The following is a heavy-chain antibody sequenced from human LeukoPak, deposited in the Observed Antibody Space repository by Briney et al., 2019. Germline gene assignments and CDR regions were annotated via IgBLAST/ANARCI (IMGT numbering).Heavy chain of an antibody. CDR2: ISGSGGST. CDR3: AKDPTGYCSSTSCYNYYYYYMDV. Sequence: GGSLRFSCAASGFTFSSHAMSWVRQAPGKGLEWVSAISGSGGSTYYADSVKGRFTISRDNSKNTLYLQMNSLRAEDTAVYYCAKDPTGYCSSTSCYNYYYYYMDVWGKGTTVTVSS. CDR1: GFTFSSHA. J-gene: IGHJ6*03. D-gene: IGHD2-2*01. V-gene: IGHV3-23*01.